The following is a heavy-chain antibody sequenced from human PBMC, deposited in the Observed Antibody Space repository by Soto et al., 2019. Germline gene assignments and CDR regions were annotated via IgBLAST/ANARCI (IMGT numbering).Heavy chain of an antibody. Sequence: SETLSLTCTVSGGSISSGDYYWSLIRQPPGKGLEWIGYIYYSGSTYYNPSLKSRVTISVDTSKNQFSLKLSSVTAADTAVYYCARAPLSYCSGGSCYFYFDYWGQGTLVTVSS. CDR1: GGSISSGDYY. CDR2: IYYSGST. J-gene: IGHJ4*02. V-gene: IGHV4-30-4*01. D-gene: IGHD2-15*01. CDR3: ARAPLSYCSGGSCYFYFDY.